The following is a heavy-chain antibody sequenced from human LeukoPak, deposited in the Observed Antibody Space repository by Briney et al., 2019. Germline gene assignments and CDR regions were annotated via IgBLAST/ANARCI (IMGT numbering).Heavy chain of an antibody. Sequence: GGSLRLSCAASGFTFSDYYMSWIRQAPGKGLEWVSYISFISSTIYYADSVKGRFTISRDNAKNSLYLQMNSLRAEDTAVYYCARRAGAYSHPYDYWGQGTLVTVSS. CDR3: ARRAGAYSHPYDY. J-gene: IGHJ4*02. V-gene: IGHV3-11*01. CDR1: GFTFSDYY. CDR2: ISFISSTI. D-gene: IGHD4/OR15-4a*01.